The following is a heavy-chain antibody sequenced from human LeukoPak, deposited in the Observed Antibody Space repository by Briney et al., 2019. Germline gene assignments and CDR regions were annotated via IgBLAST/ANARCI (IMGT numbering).Heavy chain of an antibody. CDR1: GFTFSSYA. V-gene: IGHV3-23*01. CDR3: AKGYGSGSYYNRDAFDI. D-gene: IGHD3-10*01. J-gene: IGHJ3*02. CDR2: ISGSGGST. Sequence: GGSLRLSCAASGFTFSSYAMSWVRQAPGKGLEWVSAISGSGGSTYYADSVKGRFTISRGNSKNTLYLQMNSLRAEDTAVYYCAKGYGSGSYYNRDAFDIWGQGTMVTVSS.